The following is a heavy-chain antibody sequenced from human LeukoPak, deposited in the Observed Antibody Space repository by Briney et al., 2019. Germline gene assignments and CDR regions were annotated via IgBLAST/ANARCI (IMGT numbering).Heavy chain of an antibody. CDR2: INPNSGGT. CDR1: GYTFTGYY. D-gene: IGHD4-17*01. V-gene: IGHV1-2*02. CDR3: ARGIGYGDYADFDY. J-gene: IGHJ4*02. Sequence: ASVKVSCKASGYTFTGYYIHWVRQAPGHGLEWMGWINPNSGGTNYAQKFQGRVTMTRDTSISTAYMELSRLRSDDTAVYYCARGIGYGDYADFDYWGQGTLVTVSS.